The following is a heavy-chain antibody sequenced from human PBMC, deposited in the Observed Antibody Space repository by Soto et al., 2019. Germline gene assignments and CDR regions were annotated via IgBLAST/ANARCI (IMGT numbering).Heavy chain of an antibody. D-gene: IGHD1-26*01. CDR3: AKDSILLFPRSPHDAFDI. Sequence: EVQLLESGGGLVQPGGSLRLSCAASGFTFSSYAMSWVRQAPGKGLEWVSAISGSGGSTYYADSVKGRFTISRDNSKNTLYLQMHSLRAEDTAVYYCAKDSILLFPRSPHDAFDIWGQGTMVTVSS. CDR2: ISGSGGST. CDR1: GFTFSSYA. V-gene: IGHV3-23*01. J-gene: IGHJ3*02.